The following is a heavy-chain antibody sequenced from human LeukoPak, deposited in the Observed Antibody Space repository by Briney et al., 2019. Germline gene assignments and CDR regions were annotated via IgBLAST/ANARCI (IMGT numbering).Heavy chain of an antibody. Sequence: SETLSLTCSVPGGSTSSYYWSWIRQPPGKGLEWIGRIYTSGIISGNTNYNPSLKSRVTISVDTSKNQFSLKLSSVTAADTAVYYCARVQRRVSYFDYWGQGTLVTVSS. V-gene: IGHV4-4*07. D-gene: IGHD1-1*01. J-gene: IGHJ4*02. CDR1: GGSTSSYY. CDR2: IYTSGIISGNT. CDR3: ARVQRRVSYFDY.